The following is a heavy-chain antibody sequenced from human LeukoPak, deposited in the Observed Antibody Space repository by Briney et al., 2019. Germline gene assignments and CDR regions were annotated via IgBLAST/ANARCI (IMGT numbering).Heavy chain of an antibody. CDR2: ISDDGGST. J-gene: IGHJ4*02. CDR3: AKTTRPLGALDY. CDR1: GFTFNNYA. D-gene: IGHD1-26*01. Sequence: PGGSLRLSCAASGFTFNNYAINWVRQAPGKGLEWASGISDDGGSTNYADSVKGRFTVSRDNSKNTLFLQMNSLRAEDTAVYYCAKTTRPLGALDYWGQGTLVTVSS. V-gene: IGHV3-23*01.